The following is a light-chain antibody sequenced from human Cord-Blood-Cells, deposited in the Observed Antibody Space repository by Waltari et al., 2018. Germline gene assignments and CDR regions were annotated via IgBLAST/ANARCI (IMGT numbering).Light chain of an antibody. CDR1: QCISSY. V-gene: IGKV1-8*01. J-gene: IGKJ2*01. CDR3: QQYYSYPYT. Sequence: AIRMTQSPSSLSASTGDRVTITCRACQCISSYLAWYQQKPGKAPKLLIYAASTLQSGVPSRFSGSGSGTDFTLTISCLQSEDFATYYCQQYYSYPYTFGQGTKLEIK. CDR2: AAS.